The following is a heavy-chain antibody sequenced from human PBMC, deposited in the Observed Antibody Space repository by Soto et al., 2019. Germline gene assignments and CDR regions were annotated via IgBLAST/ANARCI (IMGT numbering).Heavy chain of an antibody. CDR2: ISYDGSNK. Sequence: PGGSLRLSCAASGFTFSSYGMHWVRQAPGKGLEWVAVISYDGSNKYYADSVKGRFTISRDNSKNTLYLQMNSLRAEDTAVYYCAKAGRVVTYYYYYGMDVWGQGTTVTVSS. V-gene: IGHV3-30*18. CDR3: AKAGRVVTYYYYYGMDV. D-gene: IGHD3-22*01. J-gene: IGHJ6*02. CDR1: GFTFSSYG.